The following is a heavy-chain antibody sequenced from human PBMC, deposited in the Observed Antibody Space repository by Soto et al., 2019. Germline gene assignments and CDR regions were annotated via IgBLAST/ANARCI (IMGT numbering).Heavy chain of an antibody. D-gene: IGHD3-3*01. J-gene: IGHJ3*02. CDR2: IYPGDSDT. V-gene: IGHV5-51*01. CDR3: ARSDFWSGYFGAFDI. Sequence: GESLKISCKGSGYSFTSYWIGWVRQMPGKGLEWMGIIYPGDSDTRYSPSFQGQVTISADKSISTAYLQWSSLKASDTAMYYCARSDFWSGYFGAFDIWGQGTTVTVSS. CDR1: GYSFTSYW.